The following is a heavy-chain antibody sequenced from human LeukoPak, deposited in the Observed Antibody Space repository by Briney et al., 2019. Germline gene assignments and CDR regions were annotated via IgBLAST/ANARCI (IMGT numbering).Heavy chain of an antibody. CDR1: GGSFSGYY. Sequence: SETLSLTCAVYGGSFSGYYWSWIRQPPGKGLEWIGEINHSGSTNYNPSLKSRVTISVDTSKNRFSLKLSSVTAADTAVYYCARGLMSAPYYFDYWGQGTLVTVSS. V-gene: IGHV4-34*01. CDR2: INHSGST. D-gene: IGHD2-15*01. CDR3: ARGLMSAPYYFDY. J-gene: IGHJ4*02.